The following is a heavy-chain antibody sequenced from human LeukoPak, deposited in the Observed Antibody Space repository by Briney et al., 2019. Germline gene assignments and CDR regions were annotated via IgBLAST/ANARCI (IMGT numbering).Heavy chain of an antibody. Sequence: PSQTLSLTCTVSNGSITSGGYYWGWLRQHPGKGLEWIGHIYHTGSTYYNSSLKSRLTMSVDTSKNEFSLRLNSVTVADTAVYYCARGGVVTTTPRFDPWGQRTLVTVSS. J-gene: IGHJ5*02. CDR1: NGSITSGGYY. CDR2: IYHTGST. D-gene: IGHD4-11*01. CDR3: ARGGVVTTTPRFDP. V-gene: IGHV4-31*03.